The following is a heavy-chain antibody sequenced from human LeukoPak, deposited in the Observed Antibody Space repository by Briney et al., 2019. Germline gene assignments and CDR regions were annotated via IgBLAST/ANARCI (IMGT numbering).Heavy chain of an antibody. J-gene: IGHJ6*02. D-gene: IGHD6-13*01. CDR3: AREYSAGTSYGMDV. CDR1: GYTFTSYG. CDR2: MNPNSGNT. V-gene: IGHV1-8*02. Sequence: ASVKVSCKASGYTFTSYGISWVRQAPGQGLEWMGWMNPNSGNTGYAQKFQGRVTMTRNTSISTAYMELSSLRSEDTAVYYCAREYSAGTSYGMDVWGQGTRSPSP.